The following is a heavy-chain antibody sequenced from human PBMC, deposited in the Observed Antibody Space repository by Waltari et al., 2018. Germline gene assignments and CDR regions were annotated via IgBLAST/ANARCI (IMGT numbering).Heavy chain of an antibody. D-gene: IGHD2-2*01. CDR3: VRHRTTYPLEIDY. V-gene: IGHV5-10-1*01. Sequence: DVQLVQSGAEVKKPEESLRISCAGSGYSLTSHWISWVRQMPGKGLEWVGGIDPSDSFRNYGPAFEGHVTISVDQSLRTAYLQWDSLKASDTAIYYCVRHRTTYPLEIDYWGQGTLVTVSS. J-gene: IGHJ4*02. CDR2: IDPSDSFR. CDR1: GYSLTSHW.